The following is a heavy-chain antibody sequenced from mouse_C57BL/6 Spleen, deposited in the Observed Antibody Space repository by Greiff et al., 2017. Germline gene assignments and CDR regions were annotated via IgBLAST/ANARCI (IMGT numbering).Heavy chain of an antibody. CDR3: ASDDYNEGGSLD. Sequence: EVQLLESGGGLVKPGGSLKLSCAASGFTFSDYGMHWVRQAPEQGLEWVAYFSRGSSSIYYADTVKGRVTISRDNASNTLFLQMSRLRSEDTAMYCRASDDYNEGGSLDWGQGTTLTVSS. CDR2: FSRGSSSI. D-gene: IGHD2-4*01. V-gene: IGHV5-17*01. J-gene: IGHJ2*01. CDR1: GFTFSDYG.